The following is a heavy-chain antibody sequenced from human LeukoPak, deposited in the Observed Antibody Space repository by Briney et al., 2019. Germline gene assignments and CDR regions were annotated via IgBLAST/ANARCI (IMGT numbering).Heavy chain of an antibody. V-gene: IGHV3-23*01. Sequence: GGSLRLSCAASGFTFSSYAMSWVRQAPGKGLEWVSAISGSGGSTYYADSVKGRFTISRDNSKNTLYLQMDSLRAEDTAVYYCTAAAISIYTRYYYYGMDVWGQGTTVTVSS. D-gene: IGHD2-2*02. J-gene: IGHJ6*02. CDR1: GFTFSSYA. CDR3: TAAAISIYTRYYYYGMDV. CDR2: ISGSGGST.